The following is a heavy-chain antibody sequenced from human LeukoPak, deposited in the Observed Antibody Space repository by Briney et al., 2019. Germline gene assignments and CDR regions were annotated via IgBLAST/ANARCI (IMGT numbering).Heavy chain of an antibody. CDR3: ARKIGSSGWFDY. D-gene: IGHD6-19*01. CDR2: ISSSSSYI. V-gene: IGHV3-21*01. Sequence: GGSLRLSCAASGFTFSSYSMNWVRQAPGKGLEWVSSISSSSSYIYYADSVKGRFTISRDNAKNSLYLQMNSLRAEDTAVYYSARKIGSSGWFDYWGQGTLVTVSS. J-gene: IGHJ4*02. CDR1: GFTFSSYS.